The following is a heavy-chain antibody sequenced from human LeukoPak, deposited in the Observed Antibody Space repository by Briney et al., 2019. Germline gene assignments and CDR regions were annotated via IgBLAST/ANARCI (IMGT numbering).Heavy chain of an antibody. D-gene: IGHD3-3*01. Sequence: SETLSLTCTVSGGSISSYHWSWIRQPPGMGLEWIGYISYSGSTNYNPPLKSRVTISVDKSKNQFSLRLSSVTAGDTAVYYCARGFADSWGQGALVTVSS. CDR2: ISYSGST. J-gene: IGHJ5*01. CDR3: ARGFADS. CDR1: GGSISSYH. V-gene: IGHV4-59*01.